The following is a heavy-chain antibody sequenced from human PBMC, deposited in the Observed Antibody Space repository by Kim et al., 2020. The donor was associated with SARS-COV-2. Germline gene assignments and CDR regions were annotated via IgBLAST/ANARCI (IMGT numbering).Heavy chain of an antibody. CDR2: IYYSGTT. J-gene: IGHJ2*01. Sequence: SETLSLTCTVSGGSISSYYWSWIRQPPGKGLEWIGFIYYSGTTNYNPSLKSRVTISVDTSKNQFSLKLSSLTAADTAVYYCARHNWNYGVYWYFDLWGPVTLVTVSS. V-gene: IGHV4-59*08. CDR1: GGSISSYY. D-gene: IGHD1-7*01. CDR3: ARHNWNYGVYWYFDL.